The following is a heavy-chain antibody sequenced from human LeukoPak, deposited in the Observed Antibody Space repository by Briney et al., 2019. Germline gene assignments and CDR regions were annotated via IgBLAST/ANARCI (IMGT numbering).Heavy chain of an antibody. V-gene: IGHV4-30-2*01. CDR2: IYPRGST. CDR3: ARFSPRAMGNYLDF. Sequence: SQTLSLTCAVSGGSISSGSYCWSWIRQPPGKGLESIGYIYPRGSTYYNPSLKSRVILSLDKSANQFSLNLSSVTAADTAVYYCARFSPRAMGNYLDFWGQGTLVTVSS. D-gene: IGHD7-27*01. CDR1: GGSISSGSYC. J-gene: IGHJ4*02.